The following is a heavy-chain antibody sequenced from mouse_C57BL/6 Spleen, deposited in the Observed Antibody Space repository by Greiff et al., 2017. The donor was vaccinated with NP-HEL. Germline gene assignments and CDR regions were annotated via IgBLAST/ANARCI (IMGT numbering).Heavy chain of an antibody. V-gene: IGHV1-53*01. Sequence: VQLQQPGTELVKPGASVKLSCKASGYTFTSYWMHWVKQRPGQGLEWIGNINPSDGGTYYNETFKSMATLTVDKSSRTAYMQLSSLTSADAAVDYCGYDYDGFWYADWGQGTLVTVSA. CDR1: GYTFTSYW. J-gene: IGHJ3*01. CDR2: INPSDGGT. CDR3: GYDYDGFWYAD. D-gene: IGHD2-4*01.